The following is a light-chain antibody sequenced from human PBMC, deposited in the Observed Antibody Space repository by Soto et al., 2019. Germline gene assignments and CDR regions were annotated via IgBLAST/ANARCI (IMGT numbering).Light chain of an antibody. CDR1: QGVSSSY. Sequence: ILFRQSSANLSLSTGARATLSCRASQGVSSSYLAWYQQKPGQAPRLLMYGASSRATGIPDRFSGSVSGKDFNLNIIRVEPEDSAVYYCHDYGSSRWSFGQGTKDDIK. CDR2: GAS. J-gene: IGKJ1*01. CDR3: HDYGSSRWS. V-gene: IGKV3-20*01.